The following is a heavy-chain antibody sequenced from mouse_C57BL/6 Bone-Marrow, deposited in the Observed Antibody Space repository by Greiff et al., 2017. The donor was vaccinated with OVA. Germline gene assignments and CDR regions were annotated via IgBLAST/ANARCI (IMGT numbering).Heavy chain of an antibody. V-gene: IGHV2-5*01. CDR1: GFSLTSYG. CDR3: AKKKDYYYGSSYVEYAMDY. J-gene: IGHJ4*01. CDR2: IWRGGST. D-gene: IGHD1-1*01. Sequence: VKLVESGPGLVQPSQSLSITCTVSGFSLTSYGVHWVRQSPGKGLEWLGVIWRGGSTDYNAAFMSRLSITKDNSKSQVFFKMNSLQADDTAIYYCAKKKDYYYGSSYVEYAMDYWGQGTSVTVSS.